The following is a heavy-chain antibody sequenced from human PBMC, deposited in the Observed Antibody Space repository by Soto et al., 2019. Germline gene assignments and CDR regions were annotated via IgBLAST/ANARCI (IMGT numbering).Heavy chain of an antibody. J-gene: IGHJ4*02. CDR3: ARDSSTERKTGTTLKPLDY. CDR2: ISSSGSTI. CDR1: GFTFSSYE. D-gene: IGHD1-7*01. Sequence: GGSLRLSCAASGFTFSSYEMNWVRQAPGKGLEWVSYISSSGSTIYYADSVKGRFTTSRDNAKNSLYLQMNSLRAEDTAVYYCARDSSTERKTGTTLKPLDYWGQGTLVTVSS. V-gene: IGHV3-48*03.